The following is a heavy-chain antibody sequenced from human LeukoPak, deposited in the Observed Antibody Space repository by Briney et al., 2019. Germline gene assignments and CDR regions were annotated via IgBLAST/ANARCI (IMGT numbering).Heavy chain of an antibody. J-gene: IGHJ4*02. D-gene: IGHD1-1*01. CDR1: GSTFSGYA. Sequence: GRSLRLSCAASGSTFSGYAMHWVRQAPGKGLEWVAVISYDGSSKYYADSVKGLFTISRDNSKNTLYLQMNSLRAGDTAVYYCARGRSTYYLDYWGQGTLVTVSS. CDR2: ISYDGSSK. CDR3: ARGRSTYYLDY. V-gene: IGHV3-30-3*01.